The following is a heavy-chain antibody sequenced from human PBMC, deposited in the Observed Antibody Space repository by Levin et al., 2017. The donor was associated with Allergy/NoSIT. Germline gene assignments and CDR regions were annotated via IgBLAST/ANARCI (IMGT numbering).Heavy chain of an antibody. CDR2: MSYDGSDE. D-gene: IGHD2-8*02. CDR1: GFTFSNYG. CDR3: ARGRGDCTGGVCRQSWYFDR. Sequence: QPGGSLRLSCAASGFTFSNYGMHWVRQAPGKGLEWVAAMSYDGSDEFSADSVKGRFSISRDNPKNTLYLQMNSLIDEDTAVYYCARGRGDCTGGVCRQSWYFDRWGRGTLVTVSS. J-gene: IGHJ2*01. V-gene: IGHV3-30*03.